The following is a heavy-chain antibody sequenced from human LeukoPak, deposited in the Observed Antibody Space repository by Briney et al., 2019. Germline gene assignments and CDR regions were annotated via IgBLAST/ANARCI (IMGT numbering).Heavy chain of an antibody. V-gene: IGHV1-2*02. CDR3: ASFSGGHGFHFDS. J-gene: IGHJ4*02. D-gene: IGHD2-15*01. CDR1: GCTFTGCY. Sequence: ASVKVSCKASGCTFTGCYMHWVRQAPGQGLEWMGWINPNSGGTNYAQNFQGRVTMARDTSISTAYMDLSRLTSDDTAVYYCASFSGGHGFHFDSWGQGTLVTVSS. CDR2: INPNSGGT.